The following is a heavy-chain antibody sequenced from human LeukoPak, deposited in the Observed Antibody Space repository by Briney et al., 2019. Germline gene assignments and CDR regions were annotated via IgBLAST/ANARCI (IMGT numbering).Heavy chain of an antibody. J-gene: IGHJ3*02. V-gene: IGHV1-8*01. CDR3: WCGSYYYDSRSQDDAFDI. Sequence: ASVKVSCKASGYTFTSYDINWVRQATGQGREWMGWMNPNSGNTGYAQKFQGRVTMTRNTSISTAYMELSSLRSEDTAVYYCWCGSYYYDSRSQDDAFDIWGQGTMVTVSS. CDR2: MNPNSGNT. D-gene: IGHD3-22*01. CDR1: GYTFTSYD.